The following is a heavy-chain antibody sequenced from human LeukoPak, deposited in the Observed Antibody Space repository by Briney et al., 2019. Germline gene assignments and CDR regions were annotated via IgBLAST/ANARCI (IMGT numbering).Heavy chain of an antibody. CDR3: ATADCGGDCYSDY. Sequence: GASVKVSCKASGYTFTGYYMHWVRQAPGQGLEWMGWINPNSGGTNYAQKFQGRVTMTRDTSISTAYMELSRLRSDDTAVYYCATADCGGDCYSDYWGQGTLVTVSS. V-gene: IGHV1-2*02. D-gene: IGHD2-21*01. J-gene: IGHJ4*02. CDR2: INPNSGGT. CDR1: GYTFTGYY.